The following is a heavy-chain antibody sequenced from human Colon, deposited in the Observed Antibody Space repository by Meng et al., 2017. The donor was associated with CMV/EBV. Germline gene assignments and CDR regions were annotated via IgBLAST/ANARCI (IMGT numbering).Heavy chain of an antibody. CDR3: ARARSLHCSSTSCRSNWFDP. Sequence: SYTNSGVRQAPEQGLEWMGRIIPSLGIANYAQKFQGKVTITADKATSTAYMELSSLRSEDTAVYYCARARSLHCSSTSCRSNWFDPWGQGTLVTVSS. J-gene: IGHJ5*02. CDR2: IIPSLGIA. CDR1: SYT. V-gene: IGHV1-69*02. D-gene: IGHD2-2*01.